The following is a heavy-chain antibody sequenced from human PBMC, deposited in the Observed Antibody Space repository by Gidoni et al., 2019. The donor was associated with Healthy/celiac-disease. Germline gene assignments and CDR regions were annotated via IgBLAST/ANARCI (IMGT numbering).Heavy chain of an antibody. CDR3: AKSMVAAARTRYYYGMDV. Sequence: EVQLLASGGGLVQPVRSLSLSCAASGFTFRSYAMSWVRQAPGKGLEWVSAISGSGGSTYYADSVKGRFTISRDNSKNTLYLQMNSLRAEDTAVYYCAKSMVAAARTRYYYGMDVWGQGTTVTVSS. CDR2: ISGSGGST. J-gene: IGHJ6*02. V-gene: IGHV3-23*01. D-gene: IGHD2-15*01. CDR1: GFTFRSYA.